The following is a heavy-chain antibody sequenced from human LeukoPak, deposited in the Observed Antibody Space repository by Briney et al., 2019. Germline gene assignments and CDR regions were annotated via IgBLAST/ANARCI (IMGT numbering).Heavy chain of an antibody. J-gene: IGHJ5*02. D-gene: IGHD5-24*01. CDR2: INHSGST. CDR1: GGSFSGYY. CDR3: ARRARAFRDGYNYGWFGP. Sequence: PSETLSLTCAVYGGSFSGYYWSWIRQPPGQGLEWVGEINHSGSTNYNPSPKSRVTISVNTSKNQFSLKLSSVTAADTAVYYGARRARAFRDGYNYGWFGPWGQGTLVNVSS. V-gene: IGHV4-34*01.